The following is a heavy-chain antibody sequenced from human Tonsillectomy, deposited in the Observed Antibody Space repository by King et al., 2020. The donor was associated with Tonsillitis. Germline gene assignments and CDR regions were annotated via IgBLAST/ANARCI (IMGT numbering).Heavy chain of an antibody. D-gene: IGHD4-23*01. Sequence: QLVESGGGLVQPGGSLRLSCAASGFTFSSYSMNWVRQAPGKGLEWISYISGSSSTIYNADSVKGRFTISRDNANNSLYLQMNSLRAEDTAVYYCARGETLDWYFDLWGRGTLVTVSS. J-gene: IGHJ2*01. V-gene: IGHV3-48*01. CDR1: GFTFSSYS. CDR3: ARGETLDWYFDL. CDR2: ISGSSSTI.